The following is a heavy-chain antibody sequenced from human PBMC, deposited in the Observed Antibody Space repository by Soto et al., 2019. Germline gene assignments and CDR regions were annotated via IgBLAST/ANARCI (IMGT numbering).Heavy chain of an antibody. Sequence: GGSLRLSCAASGFTFSSYGMHWVRQAPGKGLEWVAVISYDGSNKYYADSVKGRFTISRDNSKNTLYLQMNSLRAEDTAVYYCAKVLWRLAHYYYYGMDVWGQGTTVTVSS. D-gene: IGHD6-25*01. CDR1: GFTFSSYG. CDR2: ISYDGSNK. V-gene: IGHV3-30*18. CDR3: AKVLWRLAHYYYYGMDV. J-gene: IGHJ6*02.